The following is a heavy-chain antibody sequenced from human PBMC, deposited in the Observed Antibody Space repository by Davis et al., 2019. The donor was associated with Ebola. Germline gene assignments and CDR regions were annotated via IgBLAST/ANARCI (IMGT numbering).Heavy chain of an antibody. CDR1: GDSVFGKNGA. CDR2: TYYNSKWYI. J-gene: IGHJ6*04. CDR3: ARGWLRAGMDV. D-gene: IGHD5-18*01. V-gene: IGHV6-1*01. Sequence: HSQTLSLTCAISGDSVFGKNGAWNWIRQSPSRGLEWLGRTYYNSKWYIDYAVSVKSRITINPDTSKNQFSLQLNSVTPEDTALYYCARGWLRAGMDVWGEGTTVTVPS.